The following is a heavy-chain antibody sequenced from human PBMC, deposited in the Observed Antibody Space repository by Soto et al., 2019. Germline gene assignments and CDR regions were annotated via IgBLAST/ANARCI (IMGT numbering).Heavy chain of an antibody. Sequence: EVQLLESGGGLVQPGGSLRLSCAASGFTFSSYAMSWVRQAPGKGLEWVSAISGSGGSAYYADSVKGRFTISRDNSKNTLYLQMNSLRAEDTAVYYCAKDPTEWELPDYWGQGTLVTVSS. V-gene: IGHV3-23*01. CDR3: AKDPTEWELPDY. CDR2: ISGSGGSA. D-gene: IGHD1-26*01. CDR1: GFTFSSYA. J-gene: IGHJ4*02.